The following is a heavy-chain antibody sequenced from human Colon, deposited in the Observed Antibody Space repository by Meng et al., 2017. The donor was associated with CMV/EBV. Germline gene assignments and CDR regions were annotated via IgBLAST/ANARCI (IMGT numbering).Heavy chain of an antibody. Sequence: SLHGAGSGGPINSSNNGWNWVSKPPGKGLEWSGEGQNNGTTNDNPSLESRVTISVDKTKNQFSLKLTSVTAADTAVYYCAEPPSGYWGQGTLVTVSS. J-gene: IGHJ4*02. CDR1: GGPINSSNNG. D-gene: IGHD1-14*01. CDR2: GQNNGTT. CDR3: AEPPSGY. V-gene: IGHV4-4*02.